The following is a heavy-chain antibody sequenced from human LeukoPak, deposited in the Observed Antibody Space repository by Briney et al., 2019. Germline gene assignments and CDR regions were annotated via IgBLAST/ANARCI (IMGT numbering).Heavy chain of an antibody. D-gene: IGHD6-13*01. Sequence: GGSLRLSCAASGFTFNNYGMNWVRQAPGKGLEWVSLISASGGSTFYTDSVKGRFTISRDNSKNTLYLQMNSLRAEDTAVYYCAKAHSEIWGQGTLVTVSS. CDR3: AKAHSEI. V-gene: IGHV3-23*01. CDR1: GFTFNNYG. CDR2: ISASGGST. J-gene: IGHJ4*02.